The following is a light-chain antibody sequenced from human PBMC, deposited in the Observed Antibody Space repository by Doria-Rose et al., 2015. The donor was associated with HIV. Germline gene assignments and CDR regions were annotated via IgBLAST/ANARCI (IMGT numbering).Light chain of an antibody. CDR3: HQYGTSWT. Sequence: TQSPGTLSLSPGEIATLSCGASQSFSSTYLAWYQQKPGQAPSLLIYDGSTRATGIPDRFSASGSGTDFTLTINRLEPEDFALYYCHQYGTSWTFGQGTKVE. V-gene: IGKV3-20*01. CDR1: QSFSSTY. CDR2: DGS. J-gene: IGKJ1*01.